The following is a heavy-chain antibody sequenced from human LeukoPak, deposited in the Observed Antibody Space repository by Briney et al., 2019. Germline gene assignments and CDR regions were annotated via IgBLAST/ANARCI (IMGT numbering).Heavy chain of an antibody. CDR1: GFTVSSNY. V-gene: IGHV3-53*01. D-gene: IGHD2-15*01. CDR3: ARAWGLGYCSGGSCYTDPYYFDY. CDR2: IYSGGST. Sequence: GGSLRLSSAASGFTVSSNYMSWVRQAPGKGLEWVSVIYSGGSTYYADSVKGRFTISRDNSKNTLYLQMNSLRAEDTAVYYCARAWGLGYCSGGSCYTDPYYFDYWGQGTLVTVSS. J-gene: IGHJ4*02.